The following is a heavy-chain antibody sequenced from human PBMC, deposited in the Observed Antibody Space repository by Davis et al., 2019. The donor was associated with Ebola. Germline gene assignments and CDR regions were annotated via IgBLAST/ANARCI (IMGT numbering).Heavy chain of an antibody. Sequence: GESLKISCVASGFSFSGAVMHWVRQPPGKGLEWVGRIRGKSKNYATAYAESVKGRFTISRDDGKNTAYLQMQSLKSEDAATYFCTTLIDFWGQGTLVTVSS. J-gene: IGHJ4*02. CDR1: GFSFSGAV. D-gene: IGHD3-22*01. CDR2: IRGKSKNYAT. CDR3: TTLIDF. V-gene: IGHV3-73*01.